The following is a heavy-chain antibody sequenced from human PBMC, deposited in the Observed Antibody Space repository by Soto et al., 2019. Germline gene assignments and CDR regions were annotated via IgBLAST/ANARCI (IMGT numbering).Heavy chain of an antibody. J-gene: IGHJ6*03. CDR1: GYTFTSYA. CDR2: INAGNGNT. D-gene: IGHD6-13*01. V-gene: IGHV1-3*01. CDR3: ARGKPPYSSSWYDDYYYYMDV. Sequence: GASVKVSCKASGYTFTSYAMHWVRQAPGQRLEWMGWINAGNGNTKYSQKFQGRVTITRDTSASTAYMELSSLRSEDTAVYYRARGKPPYSSSWYDDYYYYMDVWGKGTTVTVSS.